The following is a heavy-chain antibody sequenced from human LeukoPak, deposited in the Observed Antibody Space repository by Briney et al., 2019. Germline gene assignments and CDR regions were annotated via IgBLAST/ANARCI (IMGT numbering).Heavy chain of an antibody. D-gene: IGHD7-27*01. CDR2: IYSGGST. J-gene: IGHJ4*02. Sequence: GGSLRLSCAASGFAVSNNYMSWDRQAPGKGLEWVSVIYSGGSTYYADSVKGRFILSRDNSKNTLYPQMNSLRAEDTAVYYCARRSSINWGIDYWGQGTLVTVSS. CDR3: ARRSSINWGIDY. V-gene: IGHV3-66*04. CDR1: GFAVSNNY.